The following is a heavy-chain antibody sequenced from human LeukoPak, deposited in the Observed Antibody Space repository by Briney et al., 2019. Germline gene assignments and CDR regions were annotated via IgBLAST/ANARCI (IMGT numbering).Heavy chain of an antibody. CDR3: ARGRRDGYNTLYYYYYMDV. J-gene: IGHJ6*03. CDR1: GGTFSSYA. CDR2: IIPIFGTA. V-gene: IGHV1-69*06. D-gene: IGHD5-24*01. Sequence: SVTVSCKASGGTFSSYAISWVRQAPGQGLEWMGGIIPIFGTANYAQKFQGRVTITADKSTSTAYMELSSLRSEDTAVYYCARGRRDGYNTLYYYYYMDVWGKGTTVTVSS.